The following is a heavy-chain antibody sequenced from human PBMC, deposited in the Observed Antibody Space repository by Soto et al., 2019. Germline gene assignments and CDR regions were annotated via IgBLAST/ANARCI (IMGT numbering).Heavy chain of an antibody. CDR3: AKDRTVAVRNFDY. Sequence: PGGSLRLSCAASGFAFSNYAMHWVRQAPGKGLEWVSSISTSIDATYYADSVKGRFTISRDDSKNTLYLQMNSLRAEDSAVYYCAKDRTVAVRNFDYWGQGTQVTVSS. D-gene: IGHD3-10*01. CDR1: GFAFSNYA. J-gene: IGHJ4*02. V-gene: IGHV3-23*01. CDR2: ISTSIDAT.